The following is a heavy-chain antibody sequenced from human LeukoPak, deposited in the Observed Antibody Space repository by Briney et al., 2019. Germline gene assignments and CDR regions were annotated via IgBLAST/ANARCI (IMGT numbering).Heavy chain of an antibody. J-gene: IGHJ4*02. V-gene: IGHV3-23*01. CDR3: AKAQPQDEYDFWSGYLYYFEY. Sequence: PGGSLRLSCAASGFTFSSYAMGWVRQAPGKGLEWVSAISGSGGSTYYADSVKGRFTISRDTSKNTLYLQMNSLRAEDTAVYYCAKAQPQDEYDFWSGYLYYFEYWGQGTLVTVSS. D-gene: IGHD3-3*01. CDR2: ISGSGGST. CDR1: GFTFSSYA.